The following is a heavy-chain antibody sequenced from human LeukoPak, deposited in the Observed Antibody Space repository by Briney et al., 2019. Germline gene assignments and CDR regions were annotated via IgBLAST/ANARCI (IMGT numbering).Heavy chain of an antibody. CDR3: ARLSPPSHTGIYQYYFDY. CDR1: GYSISSNNW. V-gene: IGHV4-28*05. D-gene: IGHD2-2*01. J-gene: IGHJ4*02. Sequence: SDTLSLTCAVSGYSISSNNWWGWIRQPPGKGLEWIGCIYYRGNIYFNPSLKSRVTMSVDTSKNQFSLKLSSVTAVDTAVYYCARLSPPSHTGIYQYYFDYWGLGTLVTVSS. CDR2: IYYRGNI.